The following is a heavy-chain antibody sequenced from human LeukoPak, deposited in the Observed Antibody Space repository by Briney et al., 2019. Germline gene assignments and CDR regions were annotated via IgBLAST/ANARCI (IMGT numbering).Heavy chain of an antibody. J-gene: IGHJ4*02. Sequence: SVKVSCKASGGTFSSYAISWVRQAPGQGLEWMGGIIPIFGTANYAQKFQGRVTITADESTSTAYMELSSLRSEDTAVCYCAGYCSSTSCPIDYWGQGTLVTVSS. CDR3: AGYCSSTSCPIDY. V-gene: IGHV1-69*13. CDR1: GGTFSSYA. D-gene: IGHD2-2*01. CDR2: IIPIFGTA.